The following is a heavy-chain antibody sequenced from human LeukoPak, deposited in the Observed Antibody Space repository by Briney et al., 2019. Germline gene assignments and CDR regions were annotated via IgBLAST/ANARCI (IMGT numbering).Heavy chain of an antibody. Sequence: GGCLRLSCAASGFTFSSYAMSWVRQAPGTGLEWVSTITSSGGSTYYADSVKGRFTISRDNSKNTLFLQMNSLRAEDTAVYYCAKEPDYGDYFDYWGQGTLVTVSS. V-gene: IGHV3-23*01. CDR2: ITSSGGST. J-gene: IGHJ4*02. CDR1: GFTFSSYA. CDR3: AKEPDYGDYFDY. D-gene: IGHD4-17*01.